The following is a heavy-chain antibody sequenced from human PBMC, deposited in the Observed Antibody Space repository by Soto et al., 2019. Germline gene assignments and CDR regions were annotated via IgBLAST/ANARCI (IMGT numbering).Heavy chain of an antibody. CDR1: GFTFSSYS. CDR2: ISSSSSYI. D-gene: IGHD6-25*01. J-gene: IGHJ4*02. V-gene: IGHV3-21*01. CDR3: ARDGGRLRHYYFDY. Sequence: GGSLRLSCAASGFTFSSYSMNWVRQAPGKGLEWVSSISSSSSYIYYADSVKGRFTISRDNAKNSLYLQMNSLRAEDTAVYYCARDGGRLRHYYFDYWGQGTLVTVSS.